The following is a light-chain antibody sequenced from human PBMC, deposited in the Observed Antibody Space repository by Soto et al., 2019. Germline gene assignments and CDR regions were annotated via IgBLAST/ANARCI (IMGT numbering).Light chain of an antibody. J-gene: IGKJ3*01. CDR1: QSVSGSY. Sequence: IVLTQSPVTLSLSPGEGATLSCRASQSVSGSYLAWYQQKPGQAPRLLIYGASSRATGIPDRFSGSGSGTDFTLSISRLAPEDFAVYYCQQYATFPFTFGPGTKVGIK. V-gene: IGKV3-20*01. CDR3: QQYATFPFT. CDR2: GAS.